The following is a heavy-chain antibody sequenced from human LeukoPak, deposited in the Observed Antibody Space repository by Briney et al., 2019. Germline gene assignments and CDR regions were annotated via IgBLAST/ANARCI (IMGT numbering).Heavy chain of an antibody. Sequence: QPGRSLRLSCAASGFTFSSYAMHWVRQAPGKGLEWVALISYDGSNKYHADSVKGRFTVSRDNSKNTLYLQMNSLRAEDTAVYYCVRGAYSSSWLNFDYWGQGTLVTVSS. CDR3: VRGAYSSSWLNFDY. CDR2: ISYDGSNK. V-gene: IGHV3-30*04. CDR1: GFTFSSYA. D-gene: IGHD6-13*01. J-gene: IGHJ4*02.